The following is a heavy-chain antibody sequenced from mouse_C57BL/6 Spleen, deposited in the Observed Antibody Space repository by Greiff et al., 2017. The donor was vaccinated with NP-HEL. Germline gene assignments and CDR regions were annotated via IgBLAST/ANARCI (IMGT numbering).Heavy chain of an antibody. J-gene: IGHJ2*01. CDR2: IDPSDSYT. D-gene: IGHD2-1*01. V-gene: IGHV1-50*01. Sequence: QVQLKQSGAELVKPGASVKLSCKASGYTFTSYWMQWVKQRPGQGLEWIGEIDPSDSYTNYNQKFKGKATLTVDTSSSTAYMQLSSLTSEDSAVYYCAGSSYGNFDYWGQGTTLTVSS. CDR1: GYTFTSYW. CDR3: AGSSYGNFDY.